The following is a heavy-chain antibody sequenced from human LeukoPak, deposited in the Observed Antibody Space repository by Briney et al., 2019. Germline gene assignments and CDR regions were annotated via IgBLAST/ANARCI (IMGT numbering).Heavy chain of an antibody. J-gene: IGHJ4*02. CDR3: AKGSEATRLNRQWLVLGFDY. Sequence: GGSLRLSCAASGFTFSSYAMHWVRQAPGKGLEWVAVISYDGSDKYYADSVKGRFTISRDNSKNTLYLQMNSLRAEDTAVYYCAKGSEATRLNRQWLVLGFDYWGQGTLVTVSS. CDR2: ISYDGSDK. V-gene: IGHV3-30-3*01. CDR1: GFTFSSYA. D-gene: IGHD6-19*01.